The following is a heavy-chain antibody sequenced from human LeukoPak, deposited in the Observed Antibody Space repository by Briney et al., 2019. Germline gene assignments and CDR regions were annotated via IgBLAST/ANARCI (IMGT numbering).Heavy chain of an antibody. CDR3: ARDNSEMATKGHDAFDI. CDR2: INHSGST. J-gene: IGHJ3*02. D-gene: IGHD5-24*01. CDR1: GGSFSGYY. Sequence: SETLSLTCAVYGGSFSGYYWSWIRQPPGKGLEWIGEINHSGSTNYNPSLKSRVTISVDTSKIQFSLKLSSVTAADTAVYYCARDNSEMATKGHDAFDIWGQGTMVTVSS. V-gene: IGHV4-34*01.